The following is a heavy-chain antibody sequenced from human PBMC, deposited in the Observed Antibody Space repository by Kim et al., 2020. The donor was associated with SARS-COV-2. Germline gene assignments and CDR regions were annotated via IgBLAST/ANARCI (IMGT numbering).Heavy chain of an antibody. V-gene: IGHV4-61*02. D-gene: IGHD3-9*01. Sequence: SETLSLTCTVSGGSISSGSYYWSWIRQPAGKGLEWIGRIYTSGSTNYNPSLKSRVTISVDTSKNQFSLKLSSVTAADTAVYYCARGPLQAYDILTGGLYTDGYYYYGMDVWGQGTTVTVSS. CDR2: IYTSGST. J-gene: IGHJ6*02. CDR3: ARGPLQAYDILTGGLYTDGYYYYGMDV. CDR1: GGSISSGSYY.